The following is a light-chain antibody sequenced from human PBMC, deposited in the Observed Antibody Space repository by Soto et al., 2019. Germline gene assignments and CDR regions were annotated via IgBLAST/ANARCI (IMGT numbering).Light chain of an antibody. CDR2: TAS. Sequence: DIQLTQSQSFLSASVGDRVTITCRASQGISSYLAWYQQKPGKVPNLLIHTASTLQSGVPSRFSGSGSGTEFTLTISSLQPEDFATYYCQQRNSYPITFGQGTRLEIK. V-gene: IGKV1-9*01. CDR3: QQRNSYPIT. J-gene: IGKJ5*01. CDR1: QGISSY.